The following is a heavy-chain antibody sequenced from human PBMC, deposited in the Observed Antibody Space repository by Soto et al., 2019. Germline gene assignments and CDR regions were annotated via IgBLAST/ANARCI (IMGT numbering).Heavy chain of an antibody. CDR1: GFTFSSYW. CDR2: MKQDGGET. D-gene: IGHD2-2*01. CDR3: ARGRYCSSTSCHQFDY. Sequence: TGGSLSLSCAASGFTFSSYWMTWVRQAPGKGLEWVANMKQDGGETYYVDSVKGRFTVSRDNAKNSLYLQMSSLRAEDTAVYYCARGRYCSSTSCHQFDYWGQGTLVTVSS. J-gene: IGHJ4*02. V-gene: IGHV3-7*03.